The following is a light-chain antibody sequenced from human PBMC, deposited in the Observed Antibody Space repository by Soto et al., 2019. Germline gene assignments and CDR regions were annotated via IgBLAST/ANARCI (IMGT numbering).Light chain of an antibody. CDR3: SSHASSRTLV. Sequence: SALTQPASVSGSPGQSITISCTGTSSDVGGYNYVSWYQHLPGKAPKLIIYYVSNRPSGVSDRFSGSKSGNTASLTISGLQAEDEADYYCSSHASSRTLVFGLGTKLTVL. V-gene: IGLV2-14*01. CDR1: SSDVGGYNY. J-gene: IGLJ1*01. CDR2: YVS.